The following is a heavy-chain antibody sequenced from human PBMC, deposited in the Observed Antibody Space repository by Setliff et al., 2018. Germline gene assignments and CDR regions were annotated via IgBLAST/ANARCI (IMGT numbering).Heavy chain of an antibody. V-gene: IGHV3-23*01. D-gene: IGHD3-10*01. Sequence: GGSLSLSCAASGFNFGNYAMTWVRQAPGKGLHWVSSISGSGGFIYAADTAKGRFTISRDNSKNTVFLQMNSLRVEDTGICYCAKRALTSTMVASGGDFDYWAQGTLVTVSS. CDR3: AKRALTSTMVASGGDFDY. CDR1: GFNFGNYA. CDR2: ISGSGGFI. J-gene: IGHJ4*02.